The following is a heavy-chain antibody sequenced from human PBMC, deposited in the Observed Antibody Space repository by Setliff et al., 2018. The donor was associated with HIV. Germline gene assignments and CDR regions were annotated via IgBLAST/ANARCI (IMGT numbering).Heavy chain of an antibody. J-gene: IGHJ4*02. CDR1: GGSFSGYY. CDR2: IYYRGSV. CDR3: ARSPRIGVAGEFEY. V-gene: IGHV4-34*01. D-gene: IGHD6-19*01. Sequence: SETLSLTCAVYGGSFSGYYWGWIRQPPGKGLEWIGSIYYRGSVNYNPSLNSRVTISVDTSKNQFSLKVNSVTAADTAVYYCARSPRIGVAGEFEYWGQGTLVTVSS.